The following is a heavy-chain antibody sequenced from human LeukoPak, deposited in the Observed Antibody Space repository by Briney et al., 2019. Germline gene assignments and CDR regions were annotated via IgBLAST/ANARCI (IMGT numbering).Heavy chain of an antibody. CDR3: ARGSYYQLRY. CDR1: GGSFSGYY. V-gene: IGHV4-34*01. CDR2: INHSGST. D-gene: IGHD3-10*01. Sequence: SETLSLTCAVYGGSFSGYYWSWIRQPPGKGLEWIGEINHSGSTNYNPSLKSRVTISVDTSKNQFSLKLSSVTAADTAAYYCARGSYYQLRYWGQGTLVTVSS. J-gene: IGHJ4*02.